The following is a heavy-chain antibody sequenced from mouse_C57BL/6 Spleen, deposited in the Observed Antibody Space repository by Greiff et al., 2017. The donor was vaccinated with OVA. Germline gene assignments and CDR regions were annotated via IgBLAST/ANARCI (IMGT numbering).Heavy chain of an antibody. J-gene: IGHJ3*01. CDR1: GFSLTSYA. D-gene: IGHD1-1*01. Sequence: QVQLQQSGPGLVAPSQSLSITCTVSGFSLTSYAISWVRQPPGKGLEWLGVIWTGGGTNYNSALKSRLSISKDNSKSQVFLKMNSLQTDDTARYYCASNYYGREGFAYWGQGTLVTVSA. CDR2: IWTGGGT. V-gene: IGHV2-9-1*01. CDR3: ASNYYGREGFAY.